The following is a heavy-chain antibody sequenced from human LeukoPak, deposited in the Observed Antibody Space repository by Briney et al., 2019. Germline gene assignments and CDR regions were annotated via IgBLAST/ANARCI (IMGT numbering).Heavy chain of an antibody. V-gene: IGHV4-61*01. CDR3: ARTFLGYYFYMDV. CDR1: GASVSRDNNY. Sequence: SETLSLTCTVSGASVSRDNNYWSWIRQPPGKGLEWIGYIYYSGSTNYNPSLKSRVTISVDTSKNQFPLKLSSVTAADTAVYYCARTFLGYYFYMDVWGKGTTVTVSS. J-gene: IGHJ6*03. D-gene: IGHD3-3*02. CDR2: IYYSGST.